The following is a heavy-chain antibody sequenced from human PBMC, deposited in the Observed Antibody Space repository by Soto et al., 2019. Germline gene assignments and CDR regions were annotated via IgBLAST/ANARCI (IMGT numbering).Heavy chain of an antibody. J-gene: IGHJ1*01. Sequence: GASVKVSCKASGYTFTNYGINWVRQAPGQGLEWMGWISGYNGHTKYAQKLQGRVTMTTDTSTSTAYMEVRRLGSDDTAVYYCARTSGGWLQKTDNWGQGTLVTVSS. V-gene: IGHV1-18*01. CDR1: GYTFTNYG. D-gene: IGHD3-16*01. CDR2: ISGYNGHT. CDR3: ARTSGGWLQKTDN.